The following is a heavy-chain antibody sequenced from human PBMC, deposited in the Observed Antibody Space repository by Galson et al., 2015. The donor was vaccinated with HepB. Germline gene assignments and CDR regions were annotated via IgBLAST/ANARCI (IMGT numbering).Heavy chain of an antibody. CDR3: ARADPPPDSSAYYYYYYGMDV. D-gene: IGHD3-22*01. CDR2: IIPYLVIP. V-gene: IGHV1-69*04. J-gene: IGHJ6*02. CDR1: GDTFSSHA. Sequence: SVKVSCKASGDTFSSHAITWVRQAPGHGLEWVGRIIPYLVIPNYAQKFQGRVTITADKSTSTAYLELSSLTPADTAVYYCARADPPPDSSAYYYYYYGMDVWGQGTTVTVSS.